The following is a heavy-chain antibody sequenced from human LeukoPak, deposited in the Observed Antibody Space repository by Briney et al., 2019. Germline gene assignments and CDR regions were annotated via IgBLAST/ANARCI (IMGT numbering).Heavy chain of an antibody. CDR3: ARVSTYGDYDGYFDY. V-gene: IGHV5-51*01. Sequence: GESLKISCKGSGYSFTSYWIGWVRQVPGKGLEWMGIIYPGDSDTRYSPSFQGQVTISADKSISTAYLQWSSLKASDTAMYYCARVSTYGDYDGYFDYWGQGTLVTVSS. CDR2: IYPGDSDT. J-gene: IGHJ4*02. CDR1: GYSFTSYW. D-gene: IGHD4-17*01.